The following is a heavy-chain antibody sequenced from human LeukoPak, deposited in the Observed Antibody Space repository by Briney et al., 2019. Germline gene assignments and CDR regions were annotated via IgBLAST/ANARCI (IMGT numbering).Heavy chain of an antibody. V-gene: IGHV4-39*01. J-gene: IGHJ5*02. CDR2: IYYSGST. CDR1: GGSISSSSYY. Sequence: PETLSLTCTVSGGSISSSSYYWGWIRQPPGKGLEWIGSIYYSGSTYYNPSLKSRVTISVDTSKNQFSLKLSSVTAADTAVYYCARQGRKKNWFDPWGQGTLVTVSS. D-gene: IGHD1-14*01. CDR3: ARQGRKKNWFDP.